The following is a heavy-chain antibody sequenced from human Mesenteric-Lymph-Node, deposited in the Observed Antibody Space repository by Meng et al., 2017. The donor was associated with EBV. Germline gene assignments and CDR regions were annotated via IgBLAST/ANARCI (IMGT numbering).Heavy chain of an antibody. V-gene: IGHV1-24*01. J-gene: IGHJ5*02. Sequence: QVQRVPSWAEVKKPGASVKVSCKVSGFTLTELSIHWVRQPPGKGLEWMGGFDPEDDERIYAQKFRGRLTMTEDTSTDTAYMELSSLKSEDTAVYYCARRIVVVTSNWFDPWGQGTLVTVSS. D-gene: IGHD3-22*01. CDR1: GFTLTELS. CDR3: ARRIVVVTSNWFDP. CDR2: FDPEDDER.